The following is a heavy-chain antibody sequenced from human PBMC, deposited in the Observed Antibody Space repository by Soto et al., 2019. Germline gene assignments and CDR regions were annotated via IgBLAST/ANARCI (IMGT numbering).Heavy chain of an antibody. CDR2: IIPAFGTT. J-gene: IGHJ6*02. CDR3: ARVLRQMLYGPTRNGMDV. V-gene: IGHV1-69*01. CDR1: GGTFGIYA. Sequence: QVQLVQSGAAVSKPGSSVKVSCKASGGTFGIYAIGWVRQAPGQGLEWMGGIIPAFGTTKNAQKFQDRVDMHADESTNTVYMELRGLRFDDTAVYYRARVLRQMLYGPTRNGMDVWGQGTTLIVSS. D-gene: IGHD2-2*02.